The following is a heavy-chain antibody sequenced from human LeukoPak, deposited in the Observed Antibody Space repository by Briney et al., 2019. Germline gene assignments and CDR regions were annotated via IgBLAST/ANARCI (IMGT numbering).Heavy chain of an antibody. CDR3: ARDLVYVSGSRRKDYFDY. CDR2: ISTYNGNT. J-gene: IGHJ4*02. D-gene: IGHD5/OR15-5a*01. V-gene: IGHV1-18*01. Sequence: ASVKVSCKASGYTFTSHGISWVRQAPGQGLEWMGWISTYNGNTNYAQKLQGRVTITTDTSTSTAYMELRSLRSDDTAVYYCARDLVYVSGSRRKDYFDYWGQGTLVTVCS. CDR1: GYTFTSHG.